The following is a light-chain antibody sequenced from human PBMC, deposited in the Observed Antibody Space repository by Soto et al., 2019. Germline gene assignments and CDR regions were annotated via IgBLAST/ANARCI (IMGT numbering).Light chain of an antibody. CDR2: GAS. V-gene: IGKV3-15*01. CDR1: QSVSSSY. CDR3: QQYNNWPPWT. Sequence: EIVLTQSPFTLSFSPVERSTLSFIASQSVSSSYLAWYQQKPGQAPRLLIYGASTRATGIPARFSSSGSGTEFTLTISSLQSEDFAVYYCQQYNNWPPWTFGQGTKVDIK. J-gene: IGKJ1*01.